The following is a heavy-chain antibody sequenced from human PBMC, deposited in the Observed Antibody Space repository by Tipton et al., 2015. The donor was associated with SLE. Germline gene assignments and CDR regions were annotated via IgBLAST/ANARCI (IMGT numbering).Heavy chain of an antibody. D-gene: IGHD3-10*01. J-gene: IGHJ6*02. CDR3: AREGGYAGSGSYGTV. V-gene: IGHV4-61*02. CDR2: IFVSGTT. CDR1: GDSMRSSMTTYY. Sequence: TLSLTCTVSGDSMRSSMTTYYWSWIQQTAGKGPEWMRRIFVSGTTTCNPSLKSRVTISVDTSKNQFSLELNSVTAADTAVYFCAREGGYAGSGSYGTVWGQGTTVTVSS.